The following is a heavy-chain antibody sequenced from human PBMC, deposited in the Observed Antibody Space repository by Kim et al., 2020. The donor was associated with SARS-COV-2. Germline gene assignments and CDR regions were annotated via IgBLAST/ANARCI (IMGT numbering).Heavy chain of an antibody. CDR1: GFTFNTYG. J-gene: IGHJ6*02. CDR2: IWFDGSDQ. V-gene: IGHV3-33*01. D-gene: IGHD3-3*01. Sequence: GGSLRLSCSASGFTFNTYGMHWVRQAPGKGLEWVAVIWFDGSDQYYADSVKGRFTISRDNSKDTLYLQMRSLRADDTAIYYCARGPHYDSWSGYSDYYYGMDVWGQGTTVTVPS. CDR3: ARGPHYDSWSGYSDYYYGMDV.